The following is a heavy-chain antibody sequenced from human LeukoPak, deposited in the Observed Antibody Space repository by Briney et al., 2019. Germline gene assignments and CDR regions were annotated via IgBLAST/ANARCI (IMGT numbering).Heavy chain of an antibody. CDR2: IYYSGST. CDR3: ARDGGYDPDAFDI. D-gene: IGHD5-12*01. CDR1: GGSISSCY. Sequence: PSETLSLTCTVSGGSISSCYWSWIRQPPGKGLEWIGYIYYSGSTNYNPSLKSRVTISVDTSKDQFSLKLSSVTAADTAVYYCARDGGYDPDAFDIWGQGTMVTVSS. V-gene: IGHV4-59*01. J-gene: IGHJ3*02.